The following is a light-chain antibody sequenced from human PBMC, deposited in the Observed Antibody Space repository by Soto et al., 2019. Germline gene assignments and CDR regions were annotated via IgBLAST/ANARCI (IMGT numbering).Light chain of an antibody. CDR2: DAS. V-gene: IGKV1-5*01. CDR1: QNIGRW. CDR3: QQYQSYSRT. J-gene: IGKJ1*01. Sequence: DIRMTQSPSTLSASVGDRVTITCRASQNIGRWLAWYQQKPGKAPKLLIYDASHLKSGVPSRFSGSGSGTELTLTISSLQPDDFAMYYCQQYQSYSRTFGQGTKVEI.